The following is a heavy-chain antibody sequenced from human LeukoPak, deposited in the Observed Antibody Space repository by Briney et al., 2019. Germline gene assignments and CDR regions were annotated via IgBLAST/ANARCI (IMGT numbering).Heavy chain of an antibody. Sequence: SETLSLTCAVYGGSFSGYYWSWIRQPPGMGLEWIGEINHSGSTNYNPSLKSRVTISVDTSKNQFSLKLSSVTAADTAVYYCARDYSGSYLVDYWGQGTLVTVSS. CDR2: INHSGST. CDR1: GGSFSGYY. J-gene: IGHJ4*02. CDR3: ARDYSGSYLVDY. D-gene: IGHD1-26*01. V-gene: IGHV4-34*01.